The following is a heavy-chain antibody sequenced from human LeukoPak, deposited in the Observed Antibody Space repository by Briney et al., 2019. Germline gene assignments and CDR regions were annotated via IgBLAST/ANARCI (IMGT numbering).Heavy chain of an antibody. Sequence: PSETLSLTCTVSGDSISNYYWSWIRQPPGKGLEWIGYFSSSGSTNYNPSLKSRVTMSVDTSKNQFSLKLSSVTAADTAVYYCAGAVGGVRATLWGQGTLVTASS. CDR1: GDSISNYY. CDR3: AGAVGGVRATL. J-gene: IGHJ4*02. V-gene: IGHV4-59*12. CDR2: FSSSGST. D-gene: IGHD3-16*01.